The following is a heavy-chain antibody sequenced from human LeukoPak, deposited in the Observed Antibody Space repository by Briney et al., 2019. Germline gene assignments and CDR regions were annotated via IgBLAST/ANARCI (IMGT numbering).Heavy chain of an antibody. Sequence: GGSLRLSCAASEITFSNYWMHWVRQAPGKGLVWVSRINTDGSSTNYADSVKGRFTISRDNAKNTLYLQMNSLRAEDTAMYYCAGWNAFDIWGQGTMVTVSS. D-gene: IGHD1-1*01. CDR3: AGWNAFDI. CDR1: EITFSNYW. V-gene: IGHV3-74*01. CDR2: INTDGSST. J-gene: IGHJ3*02.